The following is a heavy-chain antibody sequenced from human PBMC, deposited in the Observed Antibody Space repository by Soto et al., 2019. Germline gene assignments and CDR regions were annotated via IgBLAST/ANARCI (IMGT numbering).Heavy chain of an antibody. CDR1: GFTFSSYG. Sequence: QVQLVESGGGVVQPGRSLRLSCAASGFTFSSYGMHWVRQAPGKGLEWVAVRWYDGSNKYYADSVKGRFTISRDNSKNKRYLQMNSLRAEDTAVYYCARGDIVVVPAAAYFDYWGQGTLVTVSS. D-gene: IGHD2-2*01. J-gene: IGHJ4*02. V-gene: IGHV3-33*01. CDR2: RWYDGSNK. CDR3: ARGDIVVVPAAAYFDY.